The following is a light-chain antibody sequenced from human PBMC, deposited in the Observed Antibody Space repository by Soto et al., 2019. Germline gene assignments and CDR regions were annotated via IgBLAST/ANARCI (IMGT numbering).Light chain of an antibody. CDR2: DVS. V-gene: IGLV2-14*01. CDR1: SSDVGGYKF. Sequence: QSALTQPASVSGSPGQSITISCTGTSSDVGGYKFVSWYQQHPGKAPKLMLYDVSNRPSGVSNRFSGSKSGNTASLTISGLQAEDEADYYCSSYTSSSTLYVFGTGTKVTVL. CDR3: SSYTSSSTLYV. J-gene: IGLJ1*01.